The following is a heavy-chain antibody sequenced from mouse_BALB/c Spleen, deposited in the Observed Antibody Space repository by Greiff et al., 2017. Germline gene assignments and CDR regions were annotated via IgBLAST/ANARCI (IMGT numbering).Heavy chain of an antibody. CDR2: ISSGSSTI. Sequence: EVKLVESGGGLVQPGGSRKLSCAASGFTFSSFGMHWVRQAPEKGLEWVAYISSGSSTIYYADTVKGRFTISRYNPKNTLFLQMTSLRYEDTAMYYCASVGGPFDYWGQGTTLTVSS. CDR3: ASVGGPFDY. V-gene: IGHV5-17*02. J-gene: IGHJ2*01. CDR1: GFTFSSFG.